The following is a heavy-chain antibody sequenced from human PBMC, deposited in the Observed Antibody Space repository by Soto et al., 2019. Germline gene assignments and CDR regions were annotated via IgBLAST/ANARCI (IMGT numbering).Heavy chain of an antibody. CDR1: GFPFRNYA. J-gene: IGHJ5*02. D-gene: IGHD3-3*01. CDR3: AKDGDFWSGHYRGWFDP. CDR2: INGNGAST. V-gene: IGHV3-23*01. Sequence: GGSLSISWAASGFPFRNYAMSWVRPGPWKGLEWVSAINGNGASTYYADSVEGRFTISRDSSRNTLYLQMNSLRAEDTAVYYCAKDGDFWSGHYRGWFDPWGQGTLVTVS.